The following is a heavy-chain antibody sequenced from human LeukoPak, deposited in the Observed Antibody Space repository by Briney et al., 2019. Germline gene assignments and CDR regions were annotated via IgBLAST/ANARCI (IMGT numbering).Heavy chain of an antibody. V-gene: IGHV3-23*01. CDR2: ISGSGGST. J-gene: IGHJ4*02. D-gene: IGHD2-2*01. CDR3: AKERGIVAEPAADDY. Sequence: GGSLRLSCAASGFTFSSYAMSWVRQAPGKGLEWVSTISGSGGSTYYADSVMGRFTISRDNSKNTLYLQMDSLTSEDTAVYHCAKERGIVAEPAADDYWGQGTLVTVSS. CDR1: GFTFSSYA.